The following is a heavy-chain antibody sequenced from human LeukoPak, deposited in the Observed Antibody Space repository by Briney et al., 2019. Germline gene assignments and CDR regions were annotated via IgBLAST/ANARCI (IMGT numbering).Heavy chain of an antibody. V-gene: IGHV4-31*03. Sequence: SETLPLTCTVSGDSISSSSYYWSWIRQHPGKGLEWIGNIYYSGSTYYNPSLKTRITMSIDTSKSKLSLNLSSVTAADTAVYYCTRDSTEYWSAFDIWGQGTMVTVSS. CDR3: TRDSTEYWSAFDI. CDR2: IYYSGST. CDR1: GDSISSSSYY. D-gene: IGHD2/OR15-2a*01. J-gene: IGHJ3*02.